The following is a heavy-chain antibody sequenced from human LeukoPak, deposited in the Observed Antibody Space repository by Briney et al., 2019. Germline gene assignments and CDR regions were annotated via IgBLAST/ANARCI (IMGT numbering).Heavy chain of an antibody. D-gene: IGHD6-13*01. CDR2: ISYDGSNK. J-gene: IGHJ6*02. CDR3: ARVLGQLVRGGTYGMDV. CDR1: GFTFSSYA. Sequence: SGGSLRLSCAAPGFTFSSYAMHWVRQAPGNGLAWVAVISYDGSNKYYAESVKGRFTISRDNSKNPLYLQMNSLRAEDTAVYYCARVLGQLVRGGTYGMDVWGQGATVTVSS. V-gene: IGHV3-30*04.